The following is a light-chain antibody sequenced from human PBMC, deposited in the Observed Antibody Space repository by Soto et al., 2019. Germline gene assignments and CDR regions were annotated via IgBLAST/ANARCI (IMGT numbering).Light chain of an antibody. Sequence: QSALTQPASVSGSPGQSITISCTGTGSDVGGYNYVSWYQQYAGKAPKVMIYEGSNRPPGVSNRFSGSKSGNTASLTISRLQGEEQAGYYFRSYKTNCTLVFGGGTKVTVL. CDR1: GSDVGGYNY. J-gene: IGLJ2*01. CDR3: RSYKTNCTLV. V-gene: IGLV2-14*01. CDR2: EGS.